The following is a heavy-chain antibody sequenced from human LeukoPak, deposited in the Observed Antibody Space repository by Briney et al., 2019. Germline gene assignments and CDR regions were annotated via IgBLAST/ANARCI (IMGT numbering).Heavy chain of an antibody. V-gene: IGHV1-46*01. D-gene: IGHD4-17*01. Sequence: AASVKVSCKASGYTFTTFHIHWVRQAPGQGLEWMGTINPSGGGTSYAQKFQGRVTMTSDTSTSTAYMELSSLRSEDTAVYYCARTIGWRGDYVIDYWGQGTLVTVSS. J-gene: IGHJ4*02. CDR3: ARTIGWRGDYVIDY. CDR1: GYTFTTFH. CDR2: INPSGGGT.